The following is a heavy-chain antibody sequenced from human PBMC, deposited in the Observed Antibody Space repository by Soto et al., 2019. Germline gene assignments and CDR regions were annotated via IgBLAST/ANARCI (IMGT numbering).Heavy chain of an antibody. CDR3: ARDRVLLWFGELSNYGMDV. D-gene: IGHD3-10*01. CDR1: GGSVSSGSYY. V-gene: IGHV4-61*01. Sequence: PSETLSLTCTVSGGSVSSGSYYWSWIRQPPGKGLEWIGYIYYSGSTNYNPSLKSRVTISVDTSKNQFSLKLSSVTAADTAVYYCARDRVLLWFGELSNYGMDVWGQGTTVTAP. CDR2: IYYSGST. J-gene: IGHJ6*02.